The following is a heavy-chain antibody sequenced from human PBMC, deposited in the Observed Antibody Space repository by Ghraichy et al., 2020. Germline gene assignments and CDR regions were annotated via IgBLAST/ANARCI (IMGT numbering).Heavy chain of an antibody. CDR3: VGNGYCSLEY. CDR2: IYHSGNT. CDR1: GGSISSTNW. D-gene: IGHD3-22*01. Sequence: SETLSLTCTVSGGSISSTNWCSWVRQPPGKRLEWIGEIYHSGNTNYNPSLKSRVTISVDKSKNQISLQLSSVTAADTAVYYCVGNGYCSLEYWGQGTLVTVSS. J-gene: IGHJ4*02. V-gene: IGHV4-4*02.